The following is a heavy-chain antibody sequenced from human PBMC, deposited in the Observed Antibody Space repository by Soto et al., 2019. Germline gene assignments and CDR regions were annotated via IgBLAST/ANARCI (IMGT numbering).Heavy chain of an antibody. V-gene: IGHV3-30*03. J-gene: IGHJ4*02. D-gene: IGHD1-20*01. Sequence: PGGSLRLSCAASGFTFSSYGMHWVRQAPGKGLEWVAVISYDGSNKYYADSVKGRFTISRDNSKNTLYLQMNSLRAEDTAVYYCAALEDNWKLPGPLDYWGQGTLVTVSS. CDR1: GFTFSSYG. CDR3: AALEDNWKLPGPLDY. CDR2: ISYDGSNK.